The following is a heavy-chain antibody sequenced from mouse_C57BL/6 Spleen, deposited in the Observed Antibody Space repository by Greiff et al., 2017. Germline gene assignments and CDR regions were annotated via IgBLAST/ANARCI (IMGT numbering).Heavy chain of an antibody. CDR3: ARSSYYYGSSYEAMDY. CDR1: GYTFTSYW. D-gene: IGHD1-1*01. CDR2: IYPGSGST. Sequence: VQLQQPGAELVKPGASVKMSCKASGYTFTSYWITWVKQRPGQGLEWIGDIYPGSGSTNYNEKFKSKATLTVDTSSSTAYMQLSSLTSEDSAVYYCARSSYYYGSSYEAMDYWGQGTSVTVSS. J-gene: IGHJ4*01. V-gene: IGHV1-55*01.